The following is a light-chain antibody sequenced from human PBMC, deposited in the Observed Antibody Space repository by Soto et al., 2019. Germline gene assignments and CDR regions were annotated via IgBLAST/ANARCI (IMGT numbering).Light chain of an antibody. CDR1: QHISTW. V-gene: IGKV1-5*03. J-gene: IGKJ2*01. Sequence: DIQMTQSPSTLSASVGDRVTLTCRASQHISTWLAWYQQKPGKAPKLLIYRASNLETGVPPRFSGSGSGTDFTLTIDSLHPDDFASYYCQQYKSYSPYTFGQGTKLEIK. CDR3: QQYKSYSPYT. CDR2: RAS.